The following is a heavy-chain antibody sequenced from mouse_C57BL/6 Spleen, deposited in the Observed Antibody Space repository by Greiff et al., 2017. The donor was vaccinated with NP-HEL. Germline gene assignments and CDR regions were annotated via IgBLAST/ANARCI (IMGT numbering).Heavy chain of an antibody. D-gene: IGHD1-1*01. Sequence: VQLQQPGAELVKPGASVKLSCKASGYTFTSYWMQWVKQRPGQGLEWIGEIDPSDSYTNYNQKFKGQATLTVDTSSSTAYMQHSSLTSEDSAVYYCARRYYGSSWRFRDDWGQGTSVTVSS. CDR2: IDPSDSYT. CDR1: GYTFTSYW. CDR3: ARRYYGSSWRFRDD. V-gene: IGHV1-50*01. J-gene: IGHJ4*01.